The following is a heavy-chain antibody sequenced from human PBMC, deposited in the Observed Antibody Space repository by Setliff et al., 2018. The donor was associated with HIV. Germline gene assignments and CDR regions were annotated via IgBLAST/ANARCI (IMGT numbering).Heavy chain of an antibody. CDR1: GYPFLLYG. CDR3: ARGAYYDESSGYPRDPFDI. D-gene: IGHD3-22*01. CDR2: INPYNGNT. Sequence: ASVKVSCKASGYPFLLYGITWVRQAPGQGLEWMGWINPYNGNTKYAQNFQDKFTMTADTSSATAYIQLGSLTTADTAMYYCARGAYYDESSGYPRDPFDIWGQGTMVTVSS. J-gene: IGHJ3*02. V-gene: IGHV1-18*01.